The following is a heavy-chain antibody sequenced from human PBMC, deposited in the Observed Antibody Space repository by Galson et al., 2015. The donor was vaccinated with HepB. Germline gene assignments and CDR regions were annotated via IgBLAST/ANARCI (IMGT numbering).Heavy chain of an antibody. CDR1: GYSFTSYW. Sequence: QSGAEVKKPGESLRISCKGSGYSFTSYWISWVRQMPGKGLEWMGRIDPSDSYTNYSPSFQGHVTISADKSISTAYLQWSSLKASDTAMYYCATLIMYSSGWYPHDYWGQGTLVTVSS. J-gene: IGHJ4*02. CDR3: ATLIMYSSGWYPHDY. D-gene: IGHD6-19*01. CDR2: IDPSDSYT. V-gene: IGHV5-10-1*01.